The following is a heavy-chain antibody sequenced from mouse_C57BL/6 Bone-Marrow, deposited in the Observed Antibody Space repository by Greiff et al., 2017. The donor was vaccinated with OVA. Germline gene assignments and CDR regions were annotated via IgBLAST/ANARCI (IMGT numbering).Heavy chain of an antibody. V-gene: IGHV1-5*01. J-gene: IGHJ1*03. Sequence: EVQLQQSGTVLARPGASVKMSCKTSGYTFTSYWMHWLKQRPGQGLEWIGAIYPGNSDTSYNQKFKGKAKLTAVTSASTAYMELSSLTNEDSAVYYCTRSPYYYGSSYWYFDVWGTGTTVTVSS. CDR2: IYPGNSDT. CDR1: GYTFTSYW. D-gene: IGHD1-1*01. CDR3: TRSPYYYGSSYWYFDV.